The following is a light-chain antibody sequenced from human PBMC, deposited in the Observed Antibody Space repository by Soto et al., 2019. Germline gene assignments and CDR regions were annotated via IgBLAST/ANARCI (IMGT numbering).Light chain of an antibody. Sequence: QSVLTQPPSASGSPGQSVTISCTGTSSDVGGYIYVSWYQQHPGKAPKLMIYEVSNRPSGVSSRFSGSRSGNTASLTISGLRTEDEADYYCSSYTSSGTLVFGSGTKVTVL. J-gene: IGLJ1*01. CDR2: EVS. V-gene: IGLV2-14*01. CDR3: SSYTSSGTLV. CDR1: SSDVGGYIY.